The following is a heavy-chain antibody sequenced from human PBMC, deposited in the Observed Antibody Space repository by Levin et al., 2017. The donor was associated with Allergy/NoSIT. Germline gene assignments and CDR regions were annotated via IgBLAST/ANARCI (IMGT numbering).Heavy chain of an antibody. CDR3: ARGDYADRAGGLFNYYYMDV. V-gene: IGHV3-48*01. J-gene: IGHJ6*03. CDR1: GFTFSSYN. CDR2: IASTTDSR. Sequence: GESLKISCAASGFTFSSYNMNWVRQAPGKGLEWVSDIASTTDSRYYSDSVKGRFTISRDNAKNSLYLQMDSLRVDDTAVYYCARGDYADRAGGLFNYYYMDVWGKGTTVTVSS. D-gene: IGHD4-17*01.